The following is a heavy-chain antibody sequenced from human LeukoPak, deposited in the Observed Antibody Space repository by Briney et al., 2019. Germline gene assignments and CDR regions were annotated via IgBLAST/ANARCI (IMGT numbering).Heavy chain of an antibody. CDR1: GGTFSSYP. CDR3: ARGLKVVKGYSSGWDYFDY. Sequence: SVKVSCKASGGTFSSYPISWVRQAPGQGLEWMGRIIPIFGIANYAQKFQGRVTITADKSTSTAYMELSSLRSEDTAVYYCARGLKVVKGYSSGWDYFDYWGQGTLVTVSS. J-gene: IGHJ4*02. V-gene: IGHV1-69*04. D-gene: IGHD6-19*01. CDR2: IIPIFGIA.